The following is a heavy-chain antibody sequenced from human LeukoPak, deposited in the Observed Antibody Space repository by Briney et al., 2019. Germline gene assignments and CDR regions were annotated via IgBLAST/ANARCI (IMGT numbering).Heavy chain of an antibody. J-gene: IGHJ4*02. V-gene: IGHV4-39*07. CDR1: GGSISSSSYY. D-gene: IGHD2-21*02. CDR3: AREPTSLAYCGGDCPGGFDY. CDR2: IYYSGST. Sequence: SETLSLTCTVSGGSISSSSYYWGWIRQPPGKGLEWIGSIYYSGSTYYNPSLKSRVTISVDTSKNQFSLKLSSVTAADTAVYYCAREPTSLAYCGGDCPGGFDYWGQGTLVTVSS.